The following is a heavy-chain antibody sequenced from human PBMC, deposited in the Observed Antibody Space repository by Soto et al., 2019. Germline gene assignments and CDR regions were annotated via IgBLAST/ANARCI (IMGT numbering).Heavy chain of an antibody. CDR1: GDSISSYD. CDR2: IDNSGRT. J-gene: IGHJ4*02. Sequence: SETLSLTCTVSGDSISSYDWSWIRQPPGKGLEWIGYIDNSGRTDSNPSLKSRVSMSVDTSKNQFSLNLISVTAADTAVYYCARGYTDFDSWGQGTLVTVSS. CDR3: ARGYTDFDS. D-gene: IGHD3-16*02. V-gene: IGHV4-59*01.